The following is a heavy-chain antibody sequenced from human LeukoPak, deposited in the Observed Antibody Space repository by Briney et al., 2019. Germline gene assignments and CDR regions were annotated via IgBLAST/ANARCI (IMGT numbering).Heavy chain of an antibody. Sequence: SETLSLTCAVYGGSFSGYYWSWIRQPPGKGLEGIGEINHSGSTNYNPPLKSRVTISVDTSKNQFSPKLSSVTAADTAVYYCARGWRYGYCSSTSCYSYFQHWGQGTLVTVSS. D-gene: IGHD2-2*01. CDR2: INHSGST. CDR3: ARGWRYGYCSSTSCYSYFQH. J-gene: IGHJ1*01. CDR1: GGSFSGYY. V-gene: IGHV4-34*01.